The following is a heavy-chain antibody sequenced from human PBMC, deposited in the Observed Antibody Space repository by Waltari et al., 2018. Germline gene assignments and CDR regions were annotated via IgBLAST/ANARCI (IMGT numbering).Heavy chain of an antibody. CDR1: DGSISSYY. V-gene: IGHV4-4*07. CDR2: ISISGST. CDR3: SRHEKAYYGMDV. J-gene: IGHJ6*02. Sequence: QVQLQESGPGLVKPSETLSLTCTVSDGSISSYYWSWIRQPAGKGLEWIGHISISGSTNYNPSLKSRVTISVDKSKNQFSLKLSSVTAADTALYYCSRHEKAYYGMDVWGQGTTVTVSS.